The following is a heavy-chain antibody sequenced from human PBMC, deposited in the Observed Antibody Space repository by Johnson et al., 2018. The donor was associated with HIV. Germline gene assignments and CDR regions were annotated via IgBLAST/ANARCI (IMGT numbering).Heavy chain of an antibody. CDR2: ISSSGSTI. D-gene: IGHD6-6*01. V-gene: IGHV3-11*04. CDR3: AKEGLGAGRNAFDI. CDR1: GFTFTDYY. J-gene: IGHJ3*02. Sequence: QVQLVESGGGLVKPGGSLRLSCAASGFTFTDYYMNWMRQAPGKGLEWVSHISSSGSTIYYADSVKGRFTISRDNAKKSLYLQMNSLRAEDTAVYYCAKEGLGAGRNAFDIWGQGTMVTVSS.